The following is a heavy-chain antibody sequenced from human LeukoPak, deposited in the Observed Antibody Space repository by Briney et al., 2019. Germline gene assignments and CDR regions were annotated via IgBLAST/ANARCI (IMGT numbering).Heavy chain of an antibody. CDR2: IYTSGST. CDR1: GGSISSYY. D-gene: IGHD2-2*01. CDR3: ARGYCSSTSCYYFDY. V-gene: IGHV4-4*09. J-gene: IGHJ4*02. Sequence: SETLSLTCTVSGGSISSYYWSWIWQPPGKGLEWIGYIYTSGSTNYNPSLKSRVTISVDTSKNQFSLKLSSVTAADTAVYYCARGYCSSTSCYYFDYWGQGTLVTVSS.